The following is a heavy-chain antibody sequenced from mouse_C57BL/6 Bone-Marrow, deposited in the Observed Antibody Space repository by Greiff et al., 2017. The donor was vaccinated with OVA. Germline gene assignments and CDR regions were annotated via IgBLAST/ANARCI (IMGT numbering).Heavy chain of an antibody. CDR1: GYSFTDYN. CDR2: INPNYGTT. Sequence: LVESGPELVKPGASVKISCKASGYSFTDYNMNWVKQSNGKSLEWIGVINPNYGTTSYNQKFKGKATLTVDQSSSTAYMQLNSLTSEDSAVYYCAKFYGSSPWYFDVWGTGTTVTVSS. J-gene: IGHJ1*03. CDR3: AKFYGSSPWYFDV. V-gene: IGHV1-39*01. D-gene: IGHD1-1*01.